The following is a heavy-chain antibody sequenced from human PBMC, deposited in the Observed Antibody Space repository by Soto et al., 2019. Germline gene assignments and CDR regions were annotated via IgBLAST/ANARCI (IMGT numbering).Heavy chain of an antibody. CDR3: AKDQGDYYSSSWYLARPMGKYYFDY. V-gene: IGHV3-23*01. J-gene: IGHJ4*02. D-gene: IGHD6-13*01. Sequence: GGSLRLSCAASGFTFSSYAMSWVRQAPGKGLEWVSAISGSGGSTYYADSVKGRFTISRDNSKNTLYLQMNSLRAEDTAVYYCAKDQGDYYSSSWYLARPMGKYYFDYWGQGTLVTVSS. CDR2: ISGSGGST. CDR1: GFTFSSYA.